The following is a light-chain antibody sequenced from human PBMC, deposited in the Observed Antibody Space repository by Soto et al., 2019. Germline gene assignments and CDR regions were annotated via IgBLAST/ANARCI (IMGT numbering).Light chain of an antibody. CDR3: QQYDNLPVT. CDR1: QSVSSW. Sequence: DIQMTQSPSTLSASLGDTVTITCRASQSVSSWLAWYQQRAGKAPKVLMYDASNLETGVPSRFSGSGSGTDFTFTISSLQPEDIATYYCQQYDNLPVTFGGGTKVDIK. J-gene: IGKJ4*01. CDR2: DAS. V-gene: IGKV1-33*01.